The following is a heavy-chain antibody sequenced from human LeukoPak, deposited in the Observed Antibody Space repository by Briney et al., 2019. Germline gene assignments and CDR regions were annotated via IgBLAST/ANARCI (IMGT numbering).Heavy chain of an antibody. CDR3: ARVAYGSLLAY. CDR2: INSEGSST. J-gene: IGHJ4*02. CDR1: GFTFTSYW. D-gene: IGHD3-10*01. Sequence: GGSLRLSCAASGFTFTSYWMHWVRQAPGKGLVWVSRINSEGSSTTYADAVKARFTISRDNAKNTVHLQMNSLRAEDTAVYYCARVAYGSLLAYWGQGTLVTVSS. V-gene: IGHV3-74*01.